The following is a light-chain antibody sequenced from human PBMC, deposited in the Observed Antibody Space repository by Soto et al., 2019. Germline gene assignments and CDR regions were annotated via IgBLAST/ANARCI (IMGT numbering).Light chain of an antibody. CDR3: QQYNNWPRT. CDR2: GAS. J-gene: IGKJ1*01. Sequence: EIVLTQSPATLSVSPGERATLSCRASQSVSSALAWYHQKPGQAPRLLIYGASTRATGIPARFSGSGSGTEFTLTISSLQSEDFAVYYCQQYNNWPRTFGQGTKVDI. V-gene: IGKV3-15*01. CDR1: QSVSSA.